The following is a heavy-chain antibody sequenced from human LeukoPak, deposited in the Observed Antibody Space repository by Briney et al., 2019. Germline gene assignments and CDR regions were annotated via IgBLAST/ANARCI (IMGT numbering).Heavy chain of an antibody. CDR1: GFTFNTYA. V-gene: IGHV3-30*04. CDR3: AKATGSGYDLGIYYIDY. D-gene: IGHD5-12*01. J-gene: IGHJ4*02. CDR2: ISYDGSNK. Sequence: GGSLRLSCAASGFTFNTYAMHWVRQAPGKGLEWVAVISYDGSNKYYADSLKGRFTISRDNSKSTLYLQMNSLRPEDTAVYYCAKATGSGYDLGIYYIDYWGLGTLVTVSS.